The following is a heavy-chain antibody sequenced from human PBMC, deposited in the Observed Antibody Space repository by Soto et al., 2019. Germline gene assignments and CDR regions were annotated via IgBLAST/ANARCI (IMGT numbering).Heavy chain of an antibody. CDR1: GFTFSSYW. CDR3: ARGGLSFVVVVAANPDY. V-gene: IGHV3-7*01. J-gene: IGHJ4*02. CDR2: IKQDGSEK. Sequence: GGSLRLSCAASGFTFSSYWMSWVRQAPGKGLEWVANIKQDGSEKYYVDSVKGRFTISRDNAKNSLYLQMNSLRAEDTAVYYCARGGLSFVVVVAANPDYWGQGTLVTVSS. D-gene: IGHD2-15*01.